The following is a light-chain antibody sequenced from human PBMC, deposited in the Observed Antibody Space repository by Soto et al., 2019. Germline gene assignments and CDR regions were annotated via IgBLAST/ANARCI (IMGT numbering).Light chain of an antibody. Sequence: QSVLTQPASVSGSPGQSITISCAGTSSDVGAYNYVSWYQQHPGKAPKLVIYEVGDRPSGVSNRFSGSKSGNTASLTISGLQAEDEADYYCSSYTSSTTQVFGGGTQLTV. CDR1: SSDVGAYNY. CDR2: EVG. CDR3: SSYTSSTTQV. V-gene: IGLV2-14*01. J-gene: IGLJ3*02.